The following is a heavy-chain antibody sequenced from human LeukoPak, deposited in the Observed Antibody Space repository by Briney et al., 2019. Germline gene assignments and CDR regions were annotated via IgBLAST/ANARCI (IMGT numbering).Heavy chain of an antibody. CDR1: GGSISSGGYY. V-gene: IGHV4-61*08. Sequence: SQTLSLTCTVSGGSISSGGYYWSWIRQPPGKGLEWIGYIYYSGSTDSNPSLKSRVTISVDTSKNQFSLKLRSVTAADTAVYYCARRPRNDILTGTPFDYWGQGILVTVSS. D-gene: IGHD3-9*01. CDR2: IYYSGST. J-gene: IGHJ4*02. CDR3: ARRPRNDILTGTPFDY.